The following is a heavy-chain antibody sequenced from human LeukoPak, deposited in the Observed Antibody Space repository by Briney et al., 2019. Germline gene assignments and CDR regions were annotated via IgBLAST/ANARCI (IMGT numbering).Heavy chain of an antibody. CDR1: GGTFSSYA. Sequence: ASVKVSCKASGGTFSSYAISWVRQAPGQGLEWMGGIIPIFGTANYAQKFQGRVTITADESTSTAYMELSSLRSEDTAVYYSARGDIVVVTAISYYYGMDVWGQGTTVTVSS. CDR3: ARGDIVVVTAISYYYGMDV. J-gene: IGHJ6*02. V-gene: IGHV1-69*13. D-gene: IGHD2-21*02. CDR2: IIPIFGTA.